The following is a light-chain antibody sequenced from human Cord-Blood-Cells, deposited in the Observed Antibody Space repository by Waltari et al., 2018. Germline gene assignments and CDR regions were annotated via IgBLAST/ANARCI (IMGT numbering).Light chain of an antibody. J-gene: IGLJ1*01. V-gene: IGLV2-23*02. CDR1: SRDVGRYTL. CDR3: CSYAGSSTFLYV. Sequence: QSALTQPASVSGSPGHSITLSCTGTSRDVGRYTLVSWYQQHPGKAPKLMIYEVSKRPSVVSNRFSGSKSGNTASLTISGLQAEDEADYYCCSYAGSSTFLYVFGTGTKVTVL. CDR2: EVS.